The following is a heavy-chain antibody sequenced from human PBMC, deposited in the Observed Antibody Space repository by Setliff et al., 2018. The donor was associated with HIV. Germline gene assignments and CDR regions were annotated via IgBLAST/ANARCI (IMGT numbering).Heavy chain of an antibody. V-gene: IGHV1-69*10. CDR1: GGTFSNYA. J-gene: IGHJ3*02. D-gene: IGHD2-8*01. CDR3: AKGPNFEDAFDI. CDR2: LIPIVDIT. Sequence: SVKVSCKASGGTFSNYAFSWVRQAPGQGLEWMGGLIPIVDITKSTQRFRVRVTFTADESTKTAQMELSGLTFEDTAVYYCAKGPNFEDAFDIWGQGTVVTV.